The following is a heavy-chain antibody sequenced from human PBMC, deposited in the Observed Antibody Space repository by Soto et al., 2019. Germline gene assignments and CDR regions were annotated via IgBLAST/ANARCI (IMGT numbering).Heavy chain of an antibody. J-gene: IGHJ5*02. Sequence: GGSLRLSCAAAGFTFSSYAMSWVRQAPGKGLEWVSSISGSGGSTYYADSVKGRFTISRDNSQNTLYLQMNSLGAEDTAVYFFLNDAGRDGCPNWFDVWGQETLVTVSS. CDR1: GFTFSSYA. CDR3: LNDAGRDGCPNWFDV. D-gene: IGHD2-21*01. V-gene: IGHV3-23*01. CDR2: ISGSGGST.